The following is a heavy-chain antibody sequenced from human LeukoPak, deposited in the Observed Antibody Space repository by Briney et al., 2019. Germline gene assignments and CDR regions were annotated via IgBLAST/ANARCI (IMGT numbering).Heavy chain of an antibody. D-gene: IGHD3-22*01. CDR3: ASGSGSGYYYFVY. CDR2: ISSSSSYI. Sequence: GGSLRLSCAASGFTFSSYSMNWVRQAPGKGLEWVSSISSSSSYIYYADSVKGRFTISRDNAKNSLYLQMNSLRAEDTALYYCASGSGSGYYYFVYWGQGTLVTVSS. CDR1: GFTFSSYS. J-gene: IGHJ4*02. V-gene: IGHV3-21*04.